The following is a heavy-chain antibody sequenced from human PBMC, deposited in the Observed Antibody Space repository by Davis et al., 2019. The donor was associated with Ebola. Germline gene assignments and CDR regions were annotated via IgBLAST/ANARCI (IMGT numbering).Heavy chain of an antibody. V-gene: IGHV4-59*12. CDR2: IYHSGST. CDR1: GGSISSYY. D-gene: IGHD1-1*01. Sequence: SETLSLTCTVSGGSISSYYWSWIRQPPGKGLEWIGEIYHSGSTNYNPSLKSRVTISVDKSKNQFSLKLSSVTAADTAVYYCARDAVQLFNYYFDYWGQGTLVTVSS. J-gene: IGHJ4*02. CDR3: ARDAVQLFNYYFDY.